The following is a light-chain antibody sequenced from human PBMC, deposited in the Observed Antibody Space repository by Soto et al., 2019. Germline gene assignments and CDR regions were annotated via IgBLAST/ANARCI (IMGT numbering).Light chain of an antibody. CDR3: QSYDSSYVI. CDR1: SSNIGSNY. V-gene: IGLV1-47*01. CDR2: RNN. Sequence: QSVLTQPPSASGTPGQRVTISCSGSSSNIGSNYVYWYQQLPGTAPKLLIYRNNQRPSGVPDRFSGSKSGTSASLAISGLRSEDEADYYCQSYDSSYVIFGGGTKLTVL. J-gene: IGLJ2*01.